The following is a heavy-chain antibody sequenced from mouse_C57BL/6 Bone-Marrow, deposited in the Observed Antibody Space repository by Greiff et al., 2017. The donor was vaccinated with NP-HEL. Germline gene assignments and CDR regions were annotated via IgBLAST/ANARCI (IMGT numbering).Heavy chain of an antibody. J-gene: IGHJ4*01. CDR2: IRNKANGYTT. CDR3: ARCNYWGTMDY. CDR1: GFTFTDYY. Sequence: VQLKESGGGLVQPGGSLSLSCAASGFTFTDYYMSWVRQPPGKALEWLGFIRNKANGYTTEYSASVKGRFTISRDNSQSILYLQMNALRAEDSATYYCARCNYWGTMDYWGQGTSVTVSS. D-gene: IGHD2-1*01. V-gene: IGHV7-3*01.